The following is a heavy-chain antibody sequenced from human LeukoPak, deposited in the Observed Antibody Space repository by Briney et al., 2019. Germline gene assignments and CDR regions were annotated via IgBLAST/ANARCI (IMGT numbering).Heavy chain of an antibody. D-gene: IGHD2-21*02. Sequence: GGSLRLSCAASGFIFSSYAMIWVREARGKGLVWVSIISDSGGSTFYADSVQGRFTISRDKSKNTLYLQMNSLRAEDTAVYYCARRTVTATLFDYWGQGTLVTVSS. CDR1: GFIFSSYA. J-gene: IGHJ4*02. CDR3: ARRTVTATLFDY. CDR2: ISDSGGST. V-gene: IGHV3-23*01.